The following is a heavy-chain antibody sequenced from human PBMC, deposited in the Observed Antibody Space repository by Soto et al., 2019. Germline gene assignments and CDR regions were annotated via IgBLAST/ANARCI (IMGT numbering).Heavy chain of an antibody. Sequence: SVKVSCKASGGTFSSYAISWVRQAPGQGLEWMGGIIPIFGTANYAQKFQGRVTITADESTSTAYMELSSLRSEDTAVYYCARARYYDSSGYYANDAFDIWGQGTMVTVSS. V-gene: IGHV1-69*13. D-gene: IGHD3-22*01. CDR3: ARARYYDSSGYYANDAFDI. CDR2: IIPIFGTA. J-gene: IGHJ3*02. CDR1: GGTFSSYA.